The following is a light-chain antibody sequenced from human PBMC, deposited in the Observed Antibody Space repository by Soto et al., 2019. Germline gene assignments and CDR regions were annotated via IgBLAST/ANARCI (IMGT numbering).Light chain of an antibody. CDR3: QQYDNRPPDT. CDR2: GAS. Sequence: EIVMTQSPATLSVSPGERATLSCRASQSVNSNLAWYQQKPGQAPRLLIYGASTRAAGIPARFSGIGSGTEFSITISSLQSADFAVYYCQQYDNRPPDTFGQGTKLEIK. CDR1: QSVNSN. V-gene: IGKV3-15*01. J-gene: IGKJ2*01.